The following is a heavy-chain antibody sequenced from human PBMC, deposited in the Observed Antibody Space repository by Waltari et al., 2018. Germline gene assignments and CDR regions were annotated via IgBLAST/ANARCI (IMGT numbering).Heavy chain of an antibody. D-gene: IGHD3-22*01. J-gene: IGHJ4*02. V-gene: IGHV3-9*01. CDR1: GFTFDDYA. CDR2: ISWNSGSI. Sequence: EVQLVESGGGLVQPGRSLRLSCAASGFTFDDYAMHWVRQAPGKGLEWVSGISWNSGSIGYADSVKGRFTISIDNAKNSLYLQMNSLRAEDTALYYCAKRAYDSSGPLDYWGQGTLVTVSS. CDR3: AKRAYDSSGPLDY.